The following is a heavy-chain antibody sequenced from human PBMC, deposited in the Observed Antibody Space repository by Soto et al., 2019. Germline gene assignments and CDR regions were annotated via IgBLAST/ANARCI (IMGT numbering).Heavy chain of an antibody. CDR2: ISGSGGST. CDR1: GFTFSSYA. Sequence: GGSLRLSCAASGFTFSSYAMSWVRQAPGKGLEWVSAISGSGGSTYYADSVKGRFTISRDNAKNSLYLQMNSLRAEDTAVYYCAGRVHCSSTSCYDYMDVWGKGTTVTVSS. J-gene: IGHJ6*03. CDR3: AGRVHCSSTSCYDYMDV. D-gene: IGHD2-2*01. V-gene: IGHV3-23*01.